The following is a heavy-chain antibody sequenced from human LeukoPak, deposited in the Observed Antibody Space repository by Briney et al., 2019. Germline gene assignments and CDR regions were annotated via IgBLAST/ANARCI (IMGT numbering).Heavy chain of an antibody. Sequence: GSSVKVSCKASGGTFSSYAISWVRQAPGQGLEWKGGIIPIFGTANYAQKFQGRVTITADESTSTAYMELSSLRSEDTAVYYCARGYGYCSSTSCSLFDYWGQGTLVTVSS. D-gene: IGHD2-2*03. CDR3: ARGYGYCSSTSCSLFDY. CDR2: IIPIFGTA. CDR1: GGTFSSYA. J-gene: IGHJ4*02. V-gene: IGHV1-69*01.